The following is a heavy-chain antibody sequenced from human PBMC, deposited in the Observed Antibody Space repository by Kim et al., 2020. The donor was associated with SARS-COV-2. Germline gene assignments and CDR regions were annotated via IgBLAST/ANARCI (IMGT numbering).Heavy chain of an antibody. CDR1: GGSISSSSYY. Sequence: SETLSLTCTVSGGSISSSSYYWGWIRQPPGKGLEWIGSIYYSGSTYYNPSLKSRVTISVDTSKNQFSLKLSSVTAADTAVYYCARLQGGFLEWLLSEGGFDPWGQGTLVTVSS. D-gene: IGHD3-3*01. J-gene: IGHJ5*02. CDR3: ARLQGGFLEWLLSEGGFDP. CDR2: IYYSGST. V-gene: IGHV4-39*01.